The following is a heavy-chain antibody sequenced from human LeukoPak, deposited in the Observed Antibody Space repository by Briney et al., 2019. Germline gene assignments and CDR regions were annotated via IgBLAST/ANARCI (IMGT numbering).Heavy chain of an antibody. V-gene: IGHV4-30-4*08. Sequence: YPSETLSLTCTVSGGSISSGDYYWSWIRQPPGKGLEWIGYIYYSGSTYYNPSLKSRVTISVDTSKNQFSLKLSSVTAADTAVYHCARGLTGGDFDYWGQGTLVTVSS. J-gene: IGHJ4*02. CDR2: IYYSGST. D-gene: IGHD7-27*01. CDR3: ARGLTGGDFDY. CDR1: GGSISSGDYY.